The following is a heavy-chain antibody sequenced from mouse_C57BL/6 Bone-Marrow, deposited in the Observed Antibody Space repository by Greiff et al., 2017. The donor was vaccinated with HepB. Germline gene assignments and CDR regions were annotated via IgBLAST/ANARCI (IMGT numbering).Heavy chain of an antibody. CDR3: ARIYGGY. D-gene: IGHD1-1*01. CDR2: ISSGSSTI. V-gene: IGHV5-17*01. Sequence: EVMLVESGGGLVKPGGSLKLSCAASGFTFSDYGMHWVRQAPEKGLEWVAYISSGSSTIYYADTVKGRFTISRDNAKNTLFLQMTSLRSDDTAIYYCARIYGGYWGQGTTLTVSS. CDR1: GFTFSDYG. J-gene: IGHJ2*01.